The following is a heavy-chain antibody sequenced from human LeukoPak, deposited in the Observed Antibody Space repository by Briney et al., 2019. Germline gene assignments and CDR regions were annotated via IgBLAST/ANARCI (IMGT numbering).Heavy chain of an antibody. D-gene: IGHD3-16*01. CDR2: ISAYNGNT. CDR3: ARGRYGWLPFDY. CDR1: GYTFTSYG. J-gene: IGHJ4*02. V-gene: IGHV1-18*01. Sequence: ASVNVSYKASGYTFTSYGISWVRQAPGQGLEWMGWISAYNGNTNYAQKLQGRVTMTTDTSTSTAYMELRSLRSDDTAVYYCARGRYGWLPFDYWGQGTLVTVSS.